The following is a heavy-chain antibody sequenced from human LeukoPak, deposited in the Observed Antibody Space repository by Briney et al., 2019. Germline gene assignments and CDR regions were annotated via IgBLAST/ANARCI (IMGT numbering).Heavy chain of an antibody. CDR3: ARAPLLLPVDY. D-gene: IGHD1-26*01. V-gene: IGHV3-11*01. J-gene: IGHJ4*02. Sequence: GGSLRLSCAASGFTFSDYYMSWIRQAPGKGLEWVSYISSSGSTIYYADSVKGRFTISRDNAKNLLYLQMNSLRAEDTAVYYCARAPLLLPVDYWGQGTLVTVSS. CDR2: ISSSGSTI. CDR1: GFTFSDYY.